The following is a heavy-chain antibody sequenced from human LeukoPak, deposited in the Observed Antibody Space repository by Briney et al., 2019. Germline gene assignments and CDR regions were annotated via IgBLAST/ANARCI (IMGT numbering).Heavy chain of an antibody. J-gene: IGHJ4*02. D-gene: IGHD3-10*01. Sequence: SETLSLTCTVSGGSISSSDYYWSWIRQPPGKGLEWIGYIYYSGSTYYNPSLKSRVTILVDTSKNQFSLKLSSVTAADTAVYYCARMKRGYGSGDSDYWGQGTLVTVSS. CDR3: ARMKRGYGSGDSDY. V-gene: IGHV4-30-4*01. CDR2: IYYSGST. CDR1: GGSISSSDYY.